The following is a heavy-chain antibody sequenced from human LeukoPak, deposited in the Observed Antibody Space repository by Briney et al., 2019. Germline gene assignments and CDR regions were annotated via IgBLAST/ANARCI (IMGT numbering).Heavy chain of an antibody. Sequence: SETLSLTCTVSGGSISSYYWSWIRQPPGKGLEWIGYIYYSGSTNYNPSLKSRVTISVDTSKNQFSQKLSSVTAADTAVYYCARDYDFWSGQISYYYYGMDVWGQGTTVTVSS. CDR3: ARDYDFWSGQISYYYYGMDV. V-gene: IGHV4-59*12. D-gene: IGHD3-3*01. CDR1: GGSISSYY. J-gene: IGHJ6*02. CDR2: IYYSGST.